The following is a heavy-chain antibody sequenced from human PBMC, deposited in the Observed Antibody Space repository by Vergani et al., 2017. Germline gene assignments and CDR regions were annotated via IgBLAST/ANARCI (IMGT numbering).Heavy chain of an antibody. J-gene: IGHJ4*02. V-gene: IGHV5-10-1*03. D-gene: IGHD4-17*01. Sequence: EVQLVQSGAEVKKPGESLRISCKGSGYSFTSYWISWVRQMPGKGLEWMGRIDPSDSYTNDSPSFQGHVTISADKSISTAYLQWSSLKDSDTAMYYCAKTDYGDYEVNYWGQGTLVTVSS. CDR1: GYSFTSYW. CDR3: AKTDYGDYEVNY. CDR2: IDPSDSYT.